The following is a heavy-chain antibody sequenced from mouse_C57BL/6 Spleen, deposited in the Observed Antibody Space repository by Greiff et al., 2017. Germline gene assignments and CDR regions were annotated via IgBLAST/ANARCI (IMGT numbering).Heavy chain of an antibody. J-gene: IGHJ2*01. CDR1: GYTFTSYW. CDR3: ARWAYGSSYDAFYFDY. CDR2: IDPSDSET. D-gene: IGHD1-1*01. V-gene: IGHV1-52*01. Sequence: QVQLQQPGAELVRPGSSVKLSCKASGYTFTSYWMHWVKQRPIQGLEWIGNIDPSDSETHYNQKFKDKATLTVDKSSSTAYMQLSSLTSEDSAVYYGARWAYGSSYDAFYFDYWGQGTTLTVSS.